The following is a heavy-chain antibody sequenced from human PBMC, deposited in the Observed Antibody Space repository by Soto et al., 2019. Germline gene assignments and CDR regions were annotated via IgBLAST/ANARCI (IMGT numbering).Heavy chain of an antibody. CDR2: INYSGNT. CDR1: GGSLSSGSFS. CDR3: ARGGGSTDYVANYYFDY. D-gene: IGHD4-17*01. V-gene: IGHV4-30-2*01. Sequence: QLRLQESGSGLVKPSQTLSLTCTVSGGSLSSGSFSWGWIRQPPGKGLEWIGYINYSGNTYYNPSPRRRVTISRDMSTNQFSLKLGSGTAADTAVYYCARGGGSTDYVANYYFDYWGRGTLVTVSS. J-gene: IGHJ4*02.